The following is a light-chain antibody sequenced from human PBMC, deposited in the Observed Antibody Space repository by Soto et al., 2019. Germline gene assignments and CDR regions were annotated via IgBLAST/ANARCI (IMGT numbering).Light chain of an antibody. J-gene: IGKJ1*01. CDR1: QSVSSSY. CDR3: QQYGSTWT. CDR2: GAS. Sequence: EIVLKQSPGTLSLSPGERATLSCRASQSVSSSYLAWYQQKPGQAPRLLIYGASSRATGIPDRFSGSGSGTDFTLTISRLEPEDLAVYYCQQYGSTWTFGQGTKVEIK. V-gene: IGKV3-20*01.